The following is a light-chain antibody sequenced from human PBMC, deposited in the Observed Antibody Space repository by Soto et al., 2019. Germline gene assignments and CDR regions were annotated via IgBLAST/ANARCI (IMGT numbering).Light chain of an antibody. CDR2: ANS. CDR3: QSYDSSLSGYV. Sequence: QLVLTQPPSVSGAPGQRVTISCTGSTSNIGAGYDVHWYQQLPGTAPKLLIHANSNRPSGVPDRFSGSKSGTSASLAITGLQAEDEAEYYCQSYDSSLSGYVFGTGTKVTVL. CDR1: TSNIGAGYD. V-gene: IGLV1-40*01. J-gene: IGLJ1*01.